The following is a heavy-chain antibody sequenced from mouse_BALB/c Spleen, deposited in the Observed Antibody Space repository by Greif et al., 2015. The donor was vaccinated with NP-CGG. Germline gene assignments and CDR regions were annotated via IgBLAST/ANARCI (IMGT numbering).Heavy chain of an antibody. D-gene: IGHD2-3*01. Sequence: VQLQQSGAELVKPGASVKLSCTASGFNIKDTYMHWVKQRPEQGLEWIRRIDPANGNTKYDPKFQGKATITADTSSNTAYLQLSSLTSEDTAVYYCARSGGWLLPFAYWGQGTLVTVSA. V-gene: IGHV14-3*02. CDR1: GFNIKDTY. J-gene: IGHJ3*01. CDR3: ARSGGWLLPFAY. CDR2: IDPANGNT.